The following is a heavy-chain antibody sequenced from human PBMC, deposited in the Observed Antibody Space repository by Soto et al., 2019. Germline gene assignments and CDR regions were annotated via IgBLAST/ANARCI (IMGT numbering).Heavy chain of an antibody. Sequence: SETLSLTCTASGSSISSYYWSWLRQPPGKGLEWIGYIYYSGSTNYNPSLKSRVTISVDTSKNQFSLKLSSVTAADTAVYYCARQTYYYGSGSYLGAFDIWGQGTMVT. CDR2: IYYSGST. J-gene: IGHJ3*02. CDR3: ARQTYYYGSGSYLGAFDI. V-gene: IGHV4-59*01. CDR1: GSSISSYY. D-gene: IGHD3-10*01.